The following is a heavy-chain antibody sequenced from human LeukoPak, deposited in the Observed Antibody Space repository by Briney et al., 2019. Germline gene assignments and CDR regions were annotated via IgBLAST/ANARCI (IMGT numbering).Heavy chain of an antibody. V-gene: IGHV1-18*01. CDR3: ARDLKRVLLWFGESAANFDY. CDR2: ISAYNGNT. Sequence: ASVKVSCKASGYTFTSYGISWVRQAPGQGLEWMGWISAYNGNTNYAQKLQGRVTMTTDTSTSTAYMELSRLRSDDTAVYYCARDLKRVLLWFGESAANFDYWGQGTLVTVSS. D-gene: IGHD3-10*01. CDR1: GYTFTSYG. J-gene: IGHJ4*02.